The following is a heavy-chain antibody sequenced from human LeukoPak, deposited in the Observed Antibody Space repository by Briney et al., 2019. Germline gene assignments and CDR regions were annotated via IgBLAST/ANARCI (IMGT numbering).Heavy chain of an antibody. Sequence: SETLSLTCTVSGDSISSYYWSWIRQPPGKGLEWIGNIYYSGSTYYNPSLKSRVTISVDTSKNQFSLKLSSVTAADTAVYYCATLTTPGWFNPWGQGTVVTVSS. D-gene: IGHD1-1*01. J-gene: IGHJ5*02. V-gene: IGHV4-59*12. CDR3: ATLTTPGWFNP. CDR1: GDSISSYY. CDR2: IYYSGST.